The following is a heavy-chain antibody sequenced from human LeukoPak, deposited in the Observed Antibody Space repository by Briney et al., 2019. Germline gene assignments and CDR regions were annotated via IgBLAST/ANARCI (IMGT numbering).Heavy chain of an antibody. V-gene: IGHV3-21*01. J-gene: IGHJ6*02. CDR1: GFTFSSYS. CDR2: ISSSSSYI. Sequence: PGGSLRLSCAASGFTFSSYSMNWVRQAPGKGLEWVSSISSSSSYIYYADSVKGRFTISRDNAKNSLYLQMNSLRAEDTAVYYCARDYTGSKDIVVVPAAMPRYYYGMDVWGQGTTVTVSS. CDR3: ARDYTGSKDIVVVPAAMPRYYYGMDV. D-gene: IGHD2-2*01.